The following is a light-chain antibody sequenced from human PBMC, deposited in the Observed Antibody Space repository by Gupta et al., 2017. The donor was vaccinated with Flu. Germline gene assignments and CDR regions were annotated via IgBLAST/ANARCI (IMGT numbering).Light chain of an antibody. CDR2: DAS. CDR1: LYIGNY. J-gene: IGKJ1*01. CDR3: QQRTNWPKT. V-gene: IGKV3-11*01. Sequence: EVVLTQSPATLSLSPGERATLSCRASLYIGNYLAWYQQKPGQAPRLLISDASNRATGIPARFSGSGSGTDFTLTISNLEPEDVAVYYCQQRTNWPKTFGQGTKVEIK.